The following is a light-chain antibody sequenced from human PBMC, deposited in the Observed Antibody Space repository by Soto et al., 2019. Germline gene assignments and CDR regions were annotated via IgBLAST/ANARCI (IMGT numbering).Light chain of an antibody. CDR1: SSDVGGYTY. V-gene: IGLV2-14*01. CDR2: EVS. J-gene: IGLJ2*01. Sequence: QSSLTQPASVSGFPGQSITISCTGTSSDVGGYTYVSWYQLHPGKAPKAMIYEVSNRPSGVSNRFSGSKSGNTASLTISGLQAEDEADYYCSSYTSTNTPVVFGGGTKLTVL. CDR3: SSYTSTNTPVV.